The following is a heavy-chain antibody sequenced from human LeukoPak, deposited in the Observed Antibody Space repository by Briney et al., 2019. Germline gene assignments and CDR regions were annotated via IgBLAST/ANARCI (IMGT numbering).Heavy chain of an antibody. CDR3: ARVRKILWWPDAFDI. V-gene: IGHV4-4*07. J-gene: IGHJ3*02. Sequence: SETLSLTCTVSGGSISSYYWSWTRQPAGKGLEWIGRIYTSGSTNYNPSLKSRVTMSVDTSKNQFSLKLSSVTAADTAVYYCARVRKILWWPDAFDIWGQGTMVTVSS. CDR1: GGSISSYY. CDR2: IYTSGST. D-gene: IGHD2-21*01.